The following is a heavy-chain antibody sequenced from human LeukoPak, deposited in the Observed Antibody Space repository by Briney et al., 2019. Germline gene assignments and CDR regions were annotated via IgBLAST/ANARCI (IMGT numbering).Heavy chain of an antibody. D-gene: IGHD1-7*01. J-gene: IGHJ4*02. CDR2: INHSGST. CDR3: ARGGSSTWNYYFDY. Sequence: SETLSLTCAVYGGSFSGCYWSWIRQPPGKGLEWIGEINHSGSTNYNPSLKSRVTISVDTSKNQFSLKLSSVTAADTAVYYCARGGSSTWNYYFDYWGQGTLVTVSS. CDR1: GGSFSGCY. V-gene: IGHV4-34*01.